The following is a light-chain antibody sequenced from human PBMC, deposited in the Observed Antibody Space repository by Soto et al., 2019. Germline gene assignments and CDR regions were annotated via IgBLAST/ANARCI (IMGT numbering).Light chain of an antibody. J-gene: IGLJ1*01. CDR1: STDFGGQNY. V-gene: IGLV2-14*01. CDR2: EVS. Sequence: QSVLAQPASVSGSLGQSITISCTGTSTDFGGQNYVSWYQQHPGRAPKLILYEVSNRPSGVSNRFSGSKSGNTASLTISGLQAEDVADYYCSSYTDVVTLEVFGPGTKVTIL. CDR3: SSYTDVVTLEV.